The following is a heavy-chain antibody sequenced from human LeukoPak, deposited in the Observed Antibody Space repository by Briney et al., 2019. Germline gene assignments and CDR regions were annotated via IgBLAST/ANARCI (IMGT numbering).Heavy chain of an antibody. CDR3: AKTDCSSTSCYLGG. J-gene: IGHJ4*02. D-gene: IGHD2-2*01. CDR2: ISGSGGST. Sequence: GGSLRLSCAASGFTFSSYAMSWVRQAPGKGLEWVSAISGSGGSTYYADSVKGRFTISRDNSKNTLCLQMNSLRAEDTAVYYCAKTDCSSTSCYLGGWGQGTLVTVSS. CDR1: GFTFSSYA. V-gene: IGHV3-23*01.